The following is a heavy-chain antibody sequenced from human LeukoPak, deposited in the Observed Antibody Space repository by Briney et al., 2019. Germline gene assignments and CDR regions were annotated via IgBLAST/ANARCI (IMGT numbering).Heavy chain of an antibody. CDR2: IYYSGST. D-gene: IGHD6-13*01. V-gene: IGHV4-31*03. J-gene: IGHJ6*02. CDR3: ARDHDRIAAAGDFYYYGMDV. CDR1: GGSTSSGGYY. Sequence: SETLSLTCTVSGGSTSSGGYYWSWIRQHPGKGLEWIGYIYYSGSTYYNPSLKSRVTISVDTSKNQFSLKLSSVTAADTAVYYCARDHDRIAAAGDFYYYGMDVWGQGTTVTVSS.